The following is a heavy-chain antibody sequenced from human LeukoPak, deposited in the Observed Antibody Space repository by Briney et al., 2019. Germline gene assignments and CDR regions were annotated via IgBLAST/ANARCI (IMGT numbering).Heavy chain of an antibody. D-gene: IGHD1-26*01. CDR1: GYTFTSYG. J-gene: IGHJ3*02. V-gene: IGHV1-18*01. Sequence: ASVKVSCKASGYTFTSYGISWVRQAPGQGLEWMGWISAYNGNTNCAQKLQGRVTMTTDTSTSTAYMELRSLRSDDTAVYYCARLVGATTIDAFDIWGQGTMVTVSS. CDR3: ARLVGATTIDAFDI. CDR2: ISAYNGNT.